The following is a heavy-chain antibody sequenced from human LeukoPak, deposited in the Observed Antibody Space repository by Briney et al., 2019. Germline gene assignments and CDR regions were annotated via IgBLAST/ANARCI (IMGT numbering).Heavy chain of an antibody. CDR1: GGTFISYA. CDR3: ARDPPFMTTVTTSAVGDYYYYGMDV. D-gene: IGHD4-17*01. Sequence: PVKVSCKASGGTFISYAISWVRQAPGQGLEWMGGIIPIFGTANYAQKFQGRVTITADESTSTAYMELSSLRSEDTAVYYCARDPPFMTTVTTSAVGDYYYYGMDVWGQGTTVTVSS. V-gene: IGHV1-69*13. CDR2: IIPIFGTA. J-gene: IGHJ6*02.